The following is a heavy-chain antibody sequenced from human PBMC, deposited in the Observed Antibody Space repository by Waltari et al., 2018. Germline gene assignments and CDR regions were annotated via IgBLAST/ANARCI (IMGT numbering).Heavy chain of an antibody. CDR2: ISSGGDTR. V-gene: IGHV3-23*04. CDR3: GKSRGPHDFWNWFDP. CDR1: GSPFSRFA. D-gene: IGHD3-3*01. Sequence: EGQLVESGGAWAQPGGALRLARGASGSPFSRFATIWLRQAPGKGLEWVSCISSGGDTRYYAASVKDRFTISRDNRRGTVFLQMDSLRVDDTAVYYCGKSRGPHDFWNWFDPWGQGTLVTVSA. J-gene: IGHJ5*02.